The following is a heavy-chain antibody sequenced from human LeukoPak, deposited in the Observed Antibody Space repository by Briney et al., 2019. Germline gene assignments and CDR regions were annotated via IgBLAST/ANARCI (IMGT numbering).Heavy chain of an antibody. CDR3: ARDAFYYDFWSGYYTLGDYFDY. V-gene: IGHV3-30-3*01. D-gene: IGHD3-3*01. J-gene: IGHJ4*02. CDR2: ISYDGSNK. Sequence: GGSLRVSCAASGFTFSSYAMHWVRQAPGKGLERVAVISYDGSNKYYADSVKGRFTISRDNSKNTLYLQMNSLRAEDTAVYYCARDAFYYDFWSGYYTLGDYFDYWGQGTLVTVSS. CDR1: GFTFSSYA.